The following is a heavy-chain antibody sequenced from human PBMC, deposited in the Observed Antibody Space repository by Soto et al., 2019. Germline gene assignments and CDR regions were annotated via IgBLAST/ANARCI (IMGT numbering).Heavy chain of an antibody. D-gene: IGHD1-26*01. CDR3: VRDPVALRNRVRVGYFDL. CDR1: GFVFTTYG. Sequence: QVKLVESGGGVVQPGRSLRLSCAASGFVFTTYGMHWVRQAPGKGLELVGVIWHDGSGTYYADALKGRFTISRDNSKNTRFLQMDSLTAEDTAVYYCVRDPVALRNRVRVGYFDLWGRGTQVTVSS. CDR2: IWHDGSGT. J-gene: IGHJ2*01. V-gene: IGHV3-33*01.